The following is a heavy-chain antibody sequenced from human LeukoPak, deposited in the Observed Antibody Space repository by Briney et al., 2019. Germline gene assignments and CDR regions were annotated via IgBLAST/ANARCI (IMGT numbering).Heavy chain of an antibody. CDR1: GFTFSSYW. CDR2: IKQDGSEK. V-gene: IGHV3-7*01. CDR3: ARLRFYYYYMDV. Sequence: GGSLRLSCAASGFTFSSYWMSWVRQAPGKGLEWVANIKQDGSEKYYVDSVKGRFTISRDNANNSLYLQMNSLRAEDTAVHYCARLRFYYYYMDVWGKGTAVTVSS. J-gene: IGHJ6*03.